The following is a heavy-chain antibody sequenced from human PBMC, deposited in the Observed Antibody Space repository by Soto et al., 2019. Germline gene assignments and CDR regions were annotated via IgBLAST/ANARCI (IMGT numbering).Heavy chain of an antibody. CDR1: GFTFSDHC. D-gene: IGHD3-10*01. CDR3: ARETITMVRGVDYYYYGMDV. V-gene: IGHV3-72*01. J-gene: IGHJ6*02. Sequence: QPGGSLRLSCAASGFTFSDHCMDWVRQAPGKGLEWVGRTRNKANSYTTEYAASVKGRFTISRDDSKNSLYLQMNSLKTEDTAVYYCARETITMVRGVDYYYYGMDVWGQGTTVTVSS. CDR2: TRNKANSYTT.